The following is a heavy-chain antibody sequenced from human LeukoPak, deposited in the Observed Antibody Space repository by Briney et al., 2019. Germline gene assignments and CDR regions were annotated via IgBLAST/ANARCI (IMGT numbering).Heavy chain of an antibody. J-gene: IGHJ2*01. V-gene: IGHV1-58*01. D-gene: IGHD3-9*01. CDR3: AAAPQYDILSFDL. Sequence: SVKVSCKASGFTFTSSAVQWVRQARGQRLEWIGWIVVGSGNTNYAQKFQERVTITRDMSTSTAYMELSSLRSKDTAVYYCAAAPQYDILSFDLWGRGTLVTVSS. CDR2: IVVGSGNT. CDR1: GFTFTSSA.